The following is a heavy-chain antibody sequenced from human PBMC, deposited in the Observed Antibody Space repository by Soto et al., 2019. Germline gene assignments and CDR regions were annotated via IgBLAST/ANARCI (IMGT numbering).Heavy chain of an antibody. CDR1: GGSISSSNW. J-gene: IGHJ5*02. V-gene: IGHV4-4*02. D-gene: IGHD3-3*01. CDR2: IYHSGST. Sequence: SETLSLTCAVSGGSISSSNWWSWVRQPPGKGLEWIGEIYHSGSTNYNPSLKSRVTISVDESKNQFSLKLSSVTAADTAVYYCARDPGNLWSGYYTGGWFDPWGQGTLVTVSS. CDR3: ARDPGNLWSGYYTGGWFDP.